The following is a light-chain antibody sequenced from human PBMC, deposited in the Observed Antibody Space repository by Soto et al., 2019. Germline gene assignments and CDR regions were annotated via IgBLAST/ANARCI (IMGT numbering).Light chain of an antibody. CDR1: QIVGSY. V-gene: IGKV3-11*01. Sequence: EIVLTQSPATLSLSLGERATLSCRASQIVGSYLAWYQQKPGQAPRLLIYDASTRATGIPARFSGSGSGTDFTLPISSLQPEDGAVYFCQQRTNWPPVTCGGGTKGEIK. J-gene: IGKJ4*01. CDR3: QQRTNWPPVT. CDR2: DAS.